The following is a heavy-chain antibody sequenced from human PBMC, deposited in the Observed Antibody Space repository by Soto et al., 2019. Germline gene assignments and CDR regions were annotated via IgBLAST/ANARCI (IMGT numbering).Heavy chain of an antibody. Sequence: QLQLQESGPGQVKPSETLSLTCTVSGASISSSRYYWGWIRQPPGKGLEWIGSIYYSGSTFYNPSLESRVTISVDKSKNQFSLKLRSVTAADTAVYYCARQDYDFWSGNFDYWGQGTLVTVSS. CDR2: IYYSGST. V-gene: IGHV4-39*01. D-gene: IGHD3-3*01. CDR3: ARQDYDFWSGNFDY. CDR1: GASISSSRYY. J-gene: IGHJ4*02.